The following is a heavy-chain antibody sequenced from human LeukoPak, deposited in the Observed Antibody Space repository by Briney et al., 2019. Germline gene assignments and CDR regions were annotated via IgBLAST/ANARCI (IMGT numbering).Heavy chain of an antibody. CDR2: ISSSGSTI. CDR1: GFTFSSYE. CDR3: ARGGSRGMDV. V-gene: IGHV3-48*03. D-gene: IGHD1-26*01. J-gene: IGHJ6*02. Sequence: GGSLRLSCAASGFTFSSYEMNWVRQAPGKGLEWVSYISSSGSTIYYADSVKGRFTISRDNAKNSLYLQMNSLRAGDTAVYYCARGGSRGMDVWGQGTTVTVSS.